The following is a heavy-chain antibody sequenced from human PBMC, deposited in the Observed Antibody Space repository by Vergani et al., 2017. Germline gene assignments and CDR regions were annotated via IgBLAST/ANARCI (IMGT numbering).Heavy chain of an antibody. D-gene: IGHD7-27*01. J-gene: IGHJ4*02. CDR1: GGTFSSYP. CDR2: IIPILCNA. Sequence: QVQLVQSGAEVKKPGSSVKVSCTASGGTFSSYPMSWVRQAPGQGLEWMGGIIPILCNANYAQKFQGRFTITADKSTSTAYMELSSLRSEDTAVYYCAGDLGRFSYFDYWGQGTLVTVSS. CDR3: AGDLGRFSYFDY. V-gene: IGHV1-69*08.